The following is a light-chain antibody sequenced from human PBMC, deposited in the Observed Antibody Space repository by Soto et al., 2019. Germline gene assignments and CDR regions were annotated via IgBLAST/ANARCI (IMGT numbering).Light chain of an antibody. Sequence: ETLMTQSPANLSLSPGETAILSCRAGQRINTNLAWYQQKPGQAPRLLIYGAFNRATGIPDRFSGSGSGTDFTLTISRLEPEDFAVYYCQQRNIWPPVTFGQGTRLEIK. J-gene: IGKJ5*01. CDR3: QQRNIWPPVT. CDR2: GAF. V-gene: IGKV3-11*01. CDR1: QRINTN.